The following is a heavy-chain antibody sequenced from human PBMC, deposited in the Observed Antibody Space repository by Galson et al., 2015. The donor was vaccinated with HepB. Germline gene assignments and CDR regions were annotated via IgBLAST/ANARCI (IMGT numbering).Heavy chain of an antibody. V-gene: IGHV3-23*01. CDR2: ISGSGGYT. Sequence: SLRLSCAASGFTFSTYAMSWVRQAPGKGLEWVSSISGSGGYTYYADSVKGRFTISRDNSKNTLYLQMNSLRAEDTAVYYCAKDRSYNYGYWGINYWGQGTLVTVSS. D-gene: IGHD5-18*01. CDR3: AKDRSYNYGYWGINY. CDR1: GFTFSTYA. J-gene: IGHJ4*02.